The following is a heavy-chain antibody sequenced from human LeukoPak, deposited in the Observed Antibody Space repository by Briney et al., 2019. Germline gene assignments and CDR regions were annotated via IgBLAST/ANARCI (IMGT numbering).Heavy chain of an antibody. Sequence: PSETLSLTCTVSGGSISSGDYYWSWIRQPPGKGLEWIGYIYYSGSTYYNPSLKSRVTISVDTSKNQFSLKLSSVTAADTAVYYCARADARSRSWFDPWGQGTLVTVSS. CDR2: IYYSGST. D-gene: IGHD3-3*01. J-gene: IGHJ5*02. CDR3: ARADARSRSWFDP. CDR1: GGSISSGDYY. V-gene: IGHV4-30-4*08.